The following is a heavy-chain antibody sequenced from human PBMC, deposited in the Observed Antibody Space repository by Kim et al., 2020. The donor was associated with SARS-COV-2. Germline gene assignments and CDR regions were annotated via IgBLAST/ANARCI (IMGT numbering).Heavy chain of an antibody. CDR2: IDPDNSKT. CDR3: ARQWDQFFDY. Sequence: GESLKISCKASGYIFTNYFFAWLRHVPGRGPEWIGIIDPDNSKTTYNPSFQGQVTISVDNSIATAYLHWSSVKASDTAIYYCARQWDQFFDYWGQGTLVTVSS. D-gene: IGHD1-26*01. V-gene: IGHV5-51*01. J-gene: IGHJ4*02. CDR1: GYIFTNYF.